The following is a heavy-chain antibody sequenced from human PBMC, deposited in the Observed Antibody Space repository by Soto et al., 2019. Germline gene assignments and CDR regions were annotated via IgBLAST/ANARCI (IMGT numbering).Heavy chain of an antibody. Sequence: PSETLSLTCSVSGGSINRSPDYWDWIRQSPGKGLEWIGSIYETGRTNHNPLLKSRVTMTVDTSRNQFSLKLSSVLAADTAVYYFDYWGPGTLVTVSS. CDR1: GGSINRSPDY. J-gene: IGHJ4*02. V-gene: IGHV4-39*01. CDR3: DY. CDR2: IYETGRT.